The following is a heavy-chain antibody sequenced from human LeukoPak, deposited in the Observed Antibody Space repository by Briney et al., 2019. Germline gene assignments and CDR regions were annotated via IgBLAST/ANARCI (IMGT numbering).Heavy chain of an antibody. Sequence: ASMKVSCKASGYTFTGYYIHWVRQAPGQGLEWMGRINPNGGGTNYAQKFQGRVTMTSDTSISTAYMELSRLRSDDTAVYYCARERKITIFGVACDYGGQGTLVTVSS. V-gene: IGHV1-2*06. CDR2: INPNGGGT. D-gene: IGHD3-3*01. CDR3: ARERKITIFGVACDY. CDR1: GYTFTGYY. J-gene: IGHJ4*02.